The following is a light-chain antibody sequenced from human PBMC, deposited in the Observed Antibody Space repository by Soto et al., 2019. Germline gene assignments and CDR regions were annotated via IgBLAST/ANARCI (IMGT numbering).Light chain of an antibody. CDR3: SSYRSSDTLEV. CDR2: AVS. Sequence: QSVLTQPSSVSASPGQSISISCTGTSDDIGAYDYVSWYQQHPGKAPKLILYAVSNRPSGVSTRFSGSKSGNTASLTISGVQADDEADYYYSSYRSSDTLEVFGTGTKLTVL. V-gene: IGLV2-14*01. J-gene: IGLJ1*01. CDR1: SDDIGAYDY.